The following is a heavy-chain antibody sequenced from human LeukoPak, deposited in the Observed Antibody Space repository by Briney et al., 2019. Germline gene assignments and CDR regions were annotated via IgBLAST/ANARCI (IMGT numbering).Heavy chain of an antibody. CDR2: NNGDGSTT. CDR3: ARESIELGHDAFDI. D-gene: IGHD7-27*01. J-gene: IGHJ3*02. CDR1: GFSLSGYW. V-gene: IGHV3-74*01. Sequence: PGGSLRLSCVASGFSLSGYWMYWVRQAPGKGLMYISRNNGDGSTTNYADVVKGRFTMSRDNVKNTLYLQMNSLRVEDTAVYYCARESIELGHDAFDIWGQGTVVTVSS.